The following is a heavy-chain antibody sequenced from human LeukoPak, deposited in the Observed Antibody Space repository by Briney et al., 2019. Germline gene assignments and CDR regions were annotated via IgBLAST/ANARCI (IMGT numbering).Heavy chain of an antibody. CDR2: IYVSDGST. J-gene: IGHJ2*01. D-gene: IGHD3-10*01. CDR1: GFTFSSYA. Sequence: GGSLRLSCAASGFTFSSYAMSWVRQAPGKGLEWVSAIYVSDGSTYYADSVKGRFTISRDNSKNTLYLQMNSLRAEDTAVYYCAKDAPGRRYWCFHLWARGTLVTVSS. CDR3: AKDAPGRRYWCFHL. V-gene: IGHV3-23*01.